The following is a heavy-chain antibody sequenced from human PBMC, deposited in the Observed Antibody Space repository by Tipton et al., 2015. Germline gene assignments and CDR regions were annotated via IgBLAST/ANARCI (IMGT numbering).Heavy chain of an antibody. CDR3: ARGDSGNYYDSTGDYFPNWFDP. Sequence: TLSLTCTVSGDSISSGGYYWSWSRQHPGKGLEWLGYSYYSRSTYYNPSLKSRLTISVDTSKNQFSLKLRSMSAADTAVYYCARGDSGNYYDSTGDYFPNWFDPWGQGTLVTVSS. J-gene: IGHJ5*02. D-gene: IGHD3-22*01. CDR1: GDSISSGGYY. V-gene: IGHV4-31*03. CDR2: SYYSRST.